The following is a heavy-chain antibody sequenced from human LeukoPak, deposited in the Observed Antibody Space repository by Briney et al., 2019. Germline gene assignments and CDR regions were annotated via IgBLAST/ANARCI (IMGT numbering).Heavy chain of an antibody. J-gene: IGHJ4*02. D-gene: IGHD1-26*01. CDR3: ARGGYSGSYYGFDY. V-gene: IGHV3-9*01. CDR1: GFSFDEFA. CDR2: INFNGDTT. Sequence: GRSLRLSCAASGFSFDEFAMHWVRQAPGKGLEWVSGINFNGDTTRYAHSVKGRFTISRDNSKNTLYLQMNSLSAEDTAVYYCARGGYSGSYYGFDYWGQGTLVTVSS.